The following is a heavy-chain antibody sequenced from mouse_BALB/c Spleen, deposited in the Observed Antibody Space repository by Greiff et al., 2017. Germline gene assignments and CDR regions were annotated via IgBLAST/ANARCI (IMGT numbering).Heavy chain of an antibody. J-gene: IGHJ2*01. CDR2: ISSGGSYT. CDR3: ARHYDYFDY. V-gene: IGHV5-6*01. Sequence: EVQGVESGGDLVKPGGSLKLSCAASGFTFSSYGMSWVRQTPDKRLEWVATISSGGSYTYYPDSVKGRFTISRDNAKNTLYLQMSSLKSEDTAMYYCARHYDYFDYWGQGTTLTVSS. CDR1: GFTFSSYG. D-gene: IGHD1-1*01.